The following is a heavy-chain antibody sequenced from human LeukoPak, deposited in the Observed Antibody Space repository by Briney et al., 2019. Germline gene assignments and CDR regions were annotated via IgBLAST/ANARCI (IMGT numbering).Heavy chain of an antibody. CDR3: AKNVRELSD. Sequence: GGSLRLSCAASGFTFSSYSMDWVRQAPGKGLEWVSSISSSSSYIYYADSVKGRFTISRDNSKNTVYLQMNSLRAEDTAVYYCAKNVRELSDWGQGTLVTVSS. CDR2: ISSSSSYI. D-gene: IGHD2-15*01. J-gene: IGHJ4*02. V-gene: IGHV3-21*01. CDR1: GFTFSSYS.